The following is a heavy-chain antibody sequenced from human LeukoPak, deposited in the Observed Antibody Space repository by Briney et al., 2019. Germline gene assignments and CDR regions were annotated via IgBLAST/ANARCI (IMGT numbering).Heavy chain of an antibody. D-gene: IGHD4-17*01. CDR2: ISGSGGST. CDR3: AKDRGPDYGDFSGYFDY. J-gene: IGHJ4*02. CDR1: GFTFSSYA. Sequence: GGSLRLSCAASGFTFSSYAMSWVRQAPGKGLEWVSAISGSGGSTYYADSVKGRFTISRDNSKNTLYLQMNSLRAEDTAVYYCAKDRGPDYGDFSGYFDYWGQGTLVTVSS. V-gene: IGHV3-23*01.